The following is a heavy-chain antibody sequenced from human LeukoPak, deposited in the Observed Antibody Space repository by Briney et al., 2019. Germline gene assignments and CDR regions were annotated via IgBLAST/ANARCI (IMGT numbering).Heavy chain of an antibody. CDR1: GGSISSGGYS. Sequence: SETLSLTCAVSGGSISSGGYSWSWIRQPPGKGLEWIGYIYHSGSTYYNPSLKSRVTISVDTSKNQFSLKLTSVTAADTAVYYCTSGFAPYTSWGQGTLVTVSS. CDR2: IYHSGST. CDR3: TSGFAPYTS. D-gene: IGHD6-25*01. J-gene: IGHJ4*02. V-gene: IGHV4-30-2*02.